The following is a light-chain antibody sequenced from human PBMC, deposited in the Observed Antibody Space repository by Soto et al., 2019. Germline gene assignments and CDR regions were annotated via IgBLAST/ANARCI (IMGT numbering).Light chain of an antibody. V-gene: IGKV3-20*01. CDR3: QHHAAAGT. J-gene: IGKJ1*01. CDR1: QSVSNNY. CDR2: GAS. Sequence: RASQSVSNNYLAWYQQKPGQAPRLLIYGASNRATGIPDRFSGSGYGAYFIGLISRLACGDALAYYGQHHAAAGTYAEGTKVDIK.